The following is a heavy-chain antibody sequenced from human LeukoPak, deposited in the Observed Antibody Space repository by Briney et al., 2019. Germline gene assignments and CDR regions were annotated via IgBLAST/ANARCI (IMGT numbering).Heavy chain of an antibody. CDR2: ISWHGSTT. V-gene: IGHV3-43*01. CDR1: GFTFDDYT. CDR3: AKDIGDSVGYNYFDS. Sequence: GGSLRLSCAASGFTFDDYTMHWVRQAPGKGLEWVSLISWHGSTTKYADSVKGRFTISRDNLKNSLSLQMNSLGPEGTALYYCAKDIGDSVGYNYFDSWGQGTLVTVSS. J-gene: IGHJ4*02. D-gene: IGHD3-22*01.